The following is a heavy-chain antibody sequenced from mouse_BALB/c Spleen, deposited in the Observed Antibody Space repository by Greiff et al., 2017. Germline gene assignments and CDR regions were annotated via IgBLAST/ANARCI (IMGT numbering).Heavy chain of an antibody. V-gene: IGHV2-6-4*01. D-gene: IGHD1-1*01. CDR2: IWGGGST. J-gene: IGHJ3*01. Sequence: VQGVESGPGLVAPSQSLSITCTVSGLSLSRYSVHWVRQPPGKGLEWLGMIWGGGSTDYNSALKSRLSISKDNSKSQVFLKMNSLQTDDTAMYYCAAITTVVEGFAYWGQGTLVTVSA. CDR1: GLSLSRYS. CDR3: AAITTVVEGFAY.